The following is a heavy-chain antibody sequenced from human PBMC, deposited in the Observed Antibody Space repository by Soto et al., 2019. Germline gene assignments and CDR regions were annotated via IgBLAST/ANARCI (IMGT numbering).Heavy chain of an antibody. J-gene: IGHJ1*01. D-gene: IGHD1-1*01. CDR2: IFWDYAK. CDR1: GFSLSTSGVG. Sequence: QITLKESGPTVVKPTQTLTLTCTVSGFSLSTSGVGVGWIRQPPGKALEWLALIFWDYAKRFSPSLKSRLTITKDTSQNQVVLTMTNVDPVDTATYYCTHGNQYFQHWGQGTLVTVSS. V-gene: IGHV2-5*02. CDR3: THGNQYFQH.